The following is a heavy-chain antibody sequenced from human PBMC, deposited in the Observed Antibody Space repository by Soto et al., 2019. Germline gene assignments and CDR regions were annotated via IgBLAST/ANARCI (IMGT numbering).Heavy chain of an antibody. Sequence: RLSETLSLTCAVGDESFSVYYWTWIRQPPGKGLEWLGEINHAGSTNYNPSLKSRVTMSVDTSKSQFSLKLTSVNVADTAVYYCARDSARRGACDIWGQGTRVTVSS. D-gene: IGHD1-26*01. V-gene: IGHV4-34*01. CDR2: INHAGST. CDR1: DESFSVYY. J-gene: IGHJ3*02. CDR3: ARDSARRGACDI.